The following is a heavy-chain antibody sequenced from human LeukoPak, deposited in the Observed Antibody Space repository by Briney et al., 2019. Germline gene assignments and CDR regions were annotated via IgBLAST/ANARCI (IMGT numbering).Heavy chain of an antibody. CDR2: INQRGSEI. CDR1: GFTFRNHW. Sequence: GGSLRLSCAASGFTFRNHWMTWVRQAPGNGLEWVANINQRGSEIYYVDSVRGRFTISRDNAKNSLYLQMNTLRAEDTAVYYCARESYSRWFDPWGQGTLVTVSS. V-gene: IGHV3-7*03. D-gene: IGHD6-13*01. J-gene: IGHJ5*02. CDR3: ARESYSRWFDP.